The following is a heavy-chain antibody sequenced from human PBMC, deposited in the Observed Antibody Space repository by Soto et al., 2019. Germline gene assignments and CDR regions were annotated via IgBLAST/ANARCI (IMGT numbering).Heavy chain of an antibody. CDR3: AKGASFEVDWFPIDY. CDR1: GFTFSSYA. V-gene: IGHV3-23*01. D-gene: IGHD3-9*01. CDR2: ISGSGGSK. J-gene: IGHJ4*02. Sequence: EVQLLESGGGLVQPGGSLRLSCAASGFTFSSYAMSWVRQAPGKWLEWVSAISGSGGSKYYADFVKGRFTISRDNSKNTLYLQMNSLRAEDTAVYYCAKGASFEVDWFPIDYWGQGTLVTVYS.